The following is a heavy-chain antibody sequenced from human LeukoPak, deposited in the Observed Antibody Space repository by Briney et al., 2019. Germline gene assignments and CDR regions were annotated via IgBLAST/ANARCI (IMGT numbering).Heavy chain of an antibody. J-gene: IGHJ4*02. Sequence: SETLSLTCIVSGGSISSGDYYWNWIRQPPGKGLEWIGYIYYSGSTYYNPSLKSRLTISVVTSKNQFSLRLSSVTAADTAVYYCARVAVVAARPGPVDYWGQGTLATVSS. D-gene: IGHD6-6*01. CDR1: GGSISSGDYY. CDR2: IYYSGST. V-gene: IGHV4-30-4*08. CDR3: ARVAVVAARPGPVDY.